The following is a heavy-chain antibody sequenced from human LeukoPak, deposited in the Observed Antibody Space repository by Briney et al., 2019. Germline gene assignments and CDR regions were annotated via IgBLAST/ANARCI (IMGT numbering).Heavy chain of an antibody. V-gene: IGHV3-48*04. J-gene: IGHJ2*01. CDR2: ISVGSGTV. Sequence: GGSLRLSCAASGLSLSSSNMHWVRQSPGGGLEWLSYISVGSGTVFSADSVKGRFSISRDNARESLFLQMNSLRVEDTAVYYCTKDLGLRRMIWGRGTLVIVSS. CDR1: GLSLSSSN. CDR3: TKDLGLRRMI.